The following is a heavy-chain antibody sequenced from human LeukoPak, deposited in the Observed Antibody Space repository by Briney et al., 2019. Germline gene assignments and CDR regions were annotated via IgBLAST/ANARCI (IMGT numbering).Heavy chain of an antibody. V-gene: IGHV4-39*07. CDR1: GGSISSSSYY. CDR2: IYYTGST. Sequence: PSETLSLTCTVSGGSISSSSYYGGWIRQPPGKGLEWIGSIYYTGSTYYNPSLKSRVTISVDTSKNQFSLKLSSVTAADTAVYYCARDANCSGGSCYGHDAFDIWGQGTMVTVSS. D-gene: IGHD2-15*01. J-gene: IGHJ3*02. CDR3: ARDANCSGGSCYGHDAFDI.